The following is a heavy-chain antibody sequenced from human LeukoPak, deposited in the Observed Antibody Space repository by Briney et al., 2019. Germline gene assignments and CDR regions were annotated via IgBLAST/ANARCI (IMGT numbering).Heavy chain of an antibody. D-gene: IGHD3-10*01. CDR3: ARGEEYSSGTVHFDL. Sequence: SGTLSLTCAVSGGSISSSNWWSWVRPPPGKGLEWIGEIYHGGSTNYNPSLKSRVTISVDNPKNQFSLIVSSVTAADTAVYYCARGEEYSSGTVHFDLWGQGTLVTVSS. J-gene: IGHJ4*02. CDR2: IYHGGST. V-gene: IGHV4-4*02. CDR1: GGSISSSNW.